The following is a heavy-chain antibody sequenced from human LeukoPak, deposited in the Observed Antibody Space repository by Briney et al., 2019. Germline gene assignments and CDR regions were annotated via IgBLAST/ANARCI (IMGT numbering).Heavy chain of an antibody. Sequence: SETLSLTCTVSGVSISSSNSYWGWIRQPPGKGLEWIGSIYYSGNTYYNASLKSQVSISIDTSKNQFSLKLTSVTAADTAVYYCVRQTGSGLFILPGGQGTLVTVSS. J-gene: IGHJ4*02. D-gene: IGHD3/OR15-3a*01. V-gene: IGHV4-39*01. CDR1: GVSISSSNSY. CDR3: VRQTGSGLFILP. CDR2: IYYSGNT.